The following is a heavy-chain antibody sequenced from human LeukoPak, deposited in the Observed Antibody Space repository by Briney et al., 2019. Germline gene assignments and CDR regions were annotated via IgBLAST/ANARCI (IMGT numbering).Heavy chain of an antibody. V-gene: IGHV4-4*07. J-gene: IGHJ6*02. Sequence: SETLSLTCTVSGGSISSYYWSWIRQPAGKGLEWIGRIYTSGSTNYNPSLKSRVTMSVDTSKNQFSLKLSSVTAADTAVYYCARDGAAVWLGYGMDVWGQGTTVTVSS. D-gene: IGHD6-19*01. CDR1: GGSISSYY. CDR3: ARDGAAVWLGYGMDV. CDR2: IYTSGST.